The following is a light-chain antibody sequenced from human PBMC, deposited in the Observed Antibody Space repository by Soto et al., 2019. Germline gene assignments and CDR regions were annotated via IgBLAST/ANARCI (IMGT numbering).Light chain of an antibody. J-gene: IGLJ3*02. CDR1: SSDVGGYNY. V-gene: IGLV2-14*01. CDR3: HSYDSSLRGSV. CDR2: EVS. Sequence: QSALTQPASVSGSPGQSITISCTGTSSDVGGYNYVSWYQQHPGKAPKLMIYEVSNRPSGVSNRFSGSKSGTSASLAITGLQAEDEADYYCHSYDSSLRGSVFGGGTKLTVL.